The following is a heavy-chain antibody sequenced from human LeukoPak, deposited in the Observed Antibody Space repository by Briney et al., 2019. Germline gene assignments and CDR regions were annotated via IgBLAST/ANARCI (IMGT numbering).Heavy chain of an antibody. CDR3: ARRNQLQYYYYYMDV. Sequence: GASVKVSCKTSGYTFTSYYIHWVRQAPGQGLEWMGIINPSGGSTSYAQKFQGRVTMTRDTSTSTVYMELSSLRSEDTAVYYCARRNQLQYYYYYMDVWGKGTTVTVSS. CDR1: GYTFTSYY. D-gene: IGHD2-2*01. J-gene: IGHJ6*03. V-gene: IGHV1-46*01. CDR2: INPSGGST.